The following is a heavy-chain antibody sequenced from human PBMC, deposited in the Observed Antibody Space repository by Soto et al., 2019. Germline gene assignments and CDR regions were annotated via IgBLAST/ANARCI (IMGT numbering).Heavy chain of an antibody. CDR1: GYSFSSYW. CDR2: IDPSDSST. D-gene: IGHD6-13*01. V-gene: IGHV5-10-1*03. CDR3: ARRRHSTWDV. Sequence: EVQLVQSGAEVKKPGESLRISCKGSGYSFSSYWITWVRQMPGKGLEWMGRIDPSDSSTIYSPSFQGHVTISADKSISTAYLQWSSLEAADTAMYYCARRRHSTWDVWGQGTTVTVSS. J-gene: IGHJ6*02.